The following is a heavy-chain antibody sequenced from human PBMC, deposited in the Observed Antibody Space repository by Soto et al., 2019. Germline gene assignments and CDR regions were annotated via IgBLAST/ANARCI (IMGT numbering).Heavy chain of an antibody. CDR1: GDSVSSNSAA. J-gene: IGHJ3*02. V-gene: IGHV6-1*01. CDR2: TYYRSKWYN. Sequence: SQTLSLTCAISGDSVSSNSAAWNWIRQSPSRGLEWLGRTYYRSKWYNDYAVSVKSRITINPDTSKNQFSLQLNSVTPEDTAVYYCARVVRGCSSTSCYAFDIWGQGTMVTVSS. D-gene: IGHD2-2*01. CDR3: ARVVRGCSSTSCYAFDI.